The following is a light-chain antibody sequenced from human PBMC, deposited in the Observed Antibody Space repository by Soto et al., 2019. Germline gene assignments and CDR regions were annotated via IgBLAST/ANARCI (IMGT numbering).Light chain of an antibody. CDR2: AAS. Sequence: DIQMTQSPSSLSASVGDRVTITCRASQSISSYLNWYQQKPGKAPKLLIYAASSLQSGVPSRFSGSASGTDFTLTISSLQPEDFATYYCQQGYSTPTFGQGTKLEIK. CDR1: QSISSY. V-gene: IGKV1-39*01. CDR3: QQGYSTPT. J-gene: IGKJ2*01.